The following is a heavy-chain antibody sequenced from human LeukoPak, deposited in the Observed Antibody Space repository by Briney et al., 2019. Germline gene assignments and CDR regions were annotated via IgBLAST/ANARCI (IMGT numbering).Heavy chain of an antibody. V-gene: IGHV3-48*01. CDR3: ARSAFYYDSDSYYSAEYFQH. D-gene: IGHD3-22*01. CDR1: GFTFSSYS. CDR2: ITSSSSNI. Sequence: GGCLRLSCAASGFTFSSYSMNWVRQAPGKGLEWISYITSSSSNIYYADSVKGRFTISRDNAKNSVYLQMDSLRAEDTAVYYCARSAFYYDSDSYYSAEYFQHWGQGTLVTVSP. J-gene: IGHJ1*01.